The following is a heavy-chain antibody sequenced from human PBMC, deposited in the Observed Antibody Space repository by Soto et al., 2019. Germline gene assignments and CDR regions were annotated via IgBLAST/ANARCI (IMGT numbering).Heavy chain of an antibody. Sequence: SETLSLTCTVSGGSVSSGSYYWRWIRQPPGKGLEWIGYIYYSGSTNYNPSLKSRVTISVDTSKNQFSLKLSSVTAADTAVYYCARGIPYCSGGSCYSGRNWFDPWGQGTLVTVSS. CDR3: ARGIPYCSGGSCYSGRNWFDP. CDR2: IYYSGST. D-gene: IGHD2-15*01. CDR1: GGSVSSGSYY. J-gene: IGHJ5*02. V-gene: IGHV4-61*01.